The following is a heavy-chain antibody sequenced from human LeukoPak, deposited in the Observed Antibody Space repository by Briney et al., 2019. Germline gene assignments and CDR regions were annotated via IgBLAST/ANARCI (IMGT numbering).Heavy chain of an antibody. CDR2: ISGSGGST. Sequence: GGSLRVSCAASGFTFSSDAMSCVRQAPGKGLEWVSAISGSGGSTYYADSVKGRFTISRDNSKNTLYLQMNSLRAEDTAVYYCAKDPASHIVVGNYFEYWGQGTLVTASS. CDR1: GFTFSSDA. J-gene: IGHJ4*02. CDR3: AKDPASHIVVGNYFEY. D-gene: IGHD2-21*01. V-gene: IGHV3-23*01.